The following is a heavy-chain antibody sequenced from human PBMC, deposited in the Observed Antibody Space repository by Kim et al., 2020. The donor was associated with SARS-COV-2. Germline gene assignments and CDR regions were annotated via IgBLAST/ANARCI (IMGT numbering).Heavy chain of an antibody. V-gene: IGHV3-21*01. Sequence: ADSGTGRSTTAGDNAKNSLYLQMNSLRAEDTAVYYCARVPLPYYWYFDLWGRGTLVTVSS. CDR3: ARVPLPYYWYFDL. J-gene: IGHJ2*01.